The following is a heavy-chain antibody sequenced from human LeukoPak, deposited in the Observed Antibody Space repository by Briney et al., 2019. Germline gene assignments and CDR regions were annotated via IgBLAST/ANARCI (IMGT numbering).Heavy chain of an antibody. CDR1: GASFSGYY. J-gene: IGHJ4*02. D-gene: IGHD5-18*01. CDR2: INHSGST. CDR3: ARARGFGYSYGYYFEY. Sequence: SETLSLTCAVYGASFSGYYWSWIRQPPGKGLEWIGEINHSGSTNYNPSLKSRVTISVDTSKNQFSLKLSSVTAADTAVYYCARARGFGYSYGYYFEYWGQGTLVTVSS. V-gene: IGHV4-34*01.